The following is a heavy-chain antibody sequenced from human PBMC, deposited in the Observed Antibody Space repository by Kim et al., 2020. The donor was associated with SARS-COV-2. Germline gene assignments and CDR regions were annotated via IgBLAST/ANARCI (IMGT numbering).Heavy chain of an antibody. V-gene: IGHV1-69*13. CDR2: IIPIFGTA. Sequence: SVKVSCKASGGTFSSYAISWVRQAPGQGLEWMGGIIPIFGTANYAQKFQGRVTITADESTSTAYMELSSLRSEDTAVYYCAIAAQDIVLMVYAIWYYYGMDVWGQGTTVTVSS. D-gene: IGHD2-8*01. CDR1: GGTFSSYA. CDR3: AIAAQDIVLMVYAIWYYYGMDV. J-gene: IGHJ6*02.